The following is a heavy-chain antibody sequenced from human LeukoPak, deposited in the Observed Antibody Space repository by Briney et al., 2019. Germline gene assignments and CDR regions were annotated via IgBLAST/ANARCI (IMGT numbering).Heavy chain of an antibody. Sequence: SQTLSLTCAISGDSVSGGSAGWNWIRQSPSRGLEWLGRIYYRSKWYSDYAISLKSRLTINPDTSRNQFSLQLNSVTHDDTAVYYCTGGGLVRGTLHLFDPWGQGTLVTVSS. CDR3: TGGGLVRGTLHLFDP. CDR1: GDSVSGGSAG. J-gene: IGHJ5*02. D-gene: IGHD3-10*01. CDR2: IYYRSKWYS. V-gene: IGHV6-1*01.